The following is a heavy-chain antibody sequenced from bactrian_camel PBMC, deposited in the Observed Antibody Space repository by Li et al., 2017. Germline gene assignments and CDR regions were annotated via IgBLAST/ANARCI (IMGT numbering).Heavy chain of an antibody. Sequence: HVQLVESGGGLVQPGGSLRLSCAASGFTFVNNYMHWVRQAPGKGLEWVSSIHAGNGRTYYAKSMKGRFTISRDNAKNTLYLQMNSLEPEDTAIYMCATRWYDGGYCFTRWGQGTQVTVS. V-gene: IGHV3S1*01. CDR2: IHAGNGRT. J-gene: IGHJ4*01. D-gene: IGHD1*01. CDR1: GFTFVNNY. CDR3: ATRWYDGGYCFTR.